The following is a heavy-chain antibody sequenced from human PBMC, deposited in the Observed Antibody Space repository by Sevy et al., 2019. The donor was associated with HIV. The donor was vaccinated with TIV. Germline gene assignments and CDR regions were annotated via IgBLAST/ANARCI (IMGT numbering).Heavy chain of an antibody. Sequence: ASVKVSCKTSGYTFTGYSMHWVRQAPGQGLEWMGRITPNSGGTNYAQKFQGRVTMTRDTSIRTAYIELGRLRSDDTAVYYCAREGSYSYDSSGYYPFDYWGHGTLVTVSS. J-gene: IGHJ4*01. V-gene: IGHV1-2*06. CDR2: ITPNSGGT. CDR3: AREGSYSYDSSGYYPFDY. CDR1: GYTFTGYS. D-gene: IGHD3-22*01.